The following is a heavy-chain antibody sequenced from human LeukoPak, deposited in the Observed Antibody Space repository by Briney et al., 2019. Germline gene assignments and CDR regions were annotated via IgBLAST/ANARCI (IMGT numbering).Heavy chain of an antibody. CDR1: GYTFTSYD. D-gene: IGHD6-13*01. Sequence: ASVKVSCKASGYTFTSYDINWVRQAAGQGLAWMGWMNPKSANTGYAQKFQGRVTMTRNTSISTAYMEVTSLSSEDTAGYDLWSGPPASSRSDYWGQGTLVT. J-gene: IGHJ4*02. CDR2: MNPKSANT. V-gene: IGHV1-8*01. CDR3: WSGPPASSRSDY.